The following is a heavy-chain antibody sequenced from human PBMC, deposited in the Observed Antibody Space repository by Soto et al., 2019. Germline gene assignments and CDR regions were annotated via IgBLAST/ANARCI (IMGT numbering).Heavy chain of an antibody. CDR3: AKDGGVYTREEYYDYIWGSYRPLTDDAFDI. CDR1: GFTFSSYA. V-gene: IGHV3-23*01. J-gene: IGHJ3*02. CDR2: ISGSGGST. D-gene: IGHD3-16*02. Sequence: PGGSLRLSCAASGFTFSSYAMSWVRQAPGKGLEWVSAISGSGGSTYYADSVKGRFTISRDNSKNTLYLQMNSLKAEDTAVYYCAKDGGVYTREEYYDYIWGSYRPLTDDAFDIWGQGTMVTVSS.